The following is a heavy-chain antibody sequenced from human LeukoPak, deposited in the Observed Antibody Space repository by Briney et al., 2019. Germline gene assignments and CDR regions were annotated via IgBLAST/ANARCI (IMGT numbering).Heavy chain of an antibody. V-gene: IGHV1-8*03. D-gene: IGHD6-13*01. CDR1: GYTFTSYD. Sequence: ASLKVSCKASGYTFTSYDINWVRQATGQGLEWMGWMNPNSGNTGYAQKFQGRVAITRNTSISTAYMELSSLRSEDTAVYYCARGLRIAAAGTPVGYWGQGTLVTVSS. CDR3: ARGLRIAAAGTPVGY. CDR2: MNPNSGNT. J-gene: IGHJ4*02.